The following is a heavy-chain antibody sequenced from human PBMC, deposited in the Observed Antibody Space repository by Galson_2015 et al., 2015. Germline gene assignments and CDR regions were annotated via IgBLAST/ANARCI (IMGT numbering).Heavy chain of an antibody. CDR1: GFTSSSYV. D-gene: IGHD2-8*02. J-gene: IGHJ3*02. Sequence: SLRLSCAASGFTSSSYVMHWVRQAPGKGLEWVALISYDGSNEYYADPVKGRFTISRDNSRNTLYLEMNNLGAADTAVYYCARDVSADLGYCTGGVCHIRSAAFDIWGRGKMVIVSS. CDR2: ISYDGSNE. CDR3: ARDVSADLGYCTGGVCHIRSAAFDI. V-gene: IGHV3-30*01.